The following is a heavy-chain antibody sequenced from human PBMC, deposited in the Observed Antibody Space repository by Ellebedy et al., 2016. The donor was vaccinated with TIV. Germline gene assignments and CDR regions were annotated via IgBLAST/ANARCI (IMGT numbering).Heavy chain of an antibody. J-gene: IGHJ5*02. CDR3: ARRVVGWFDP. D-gene: IGHD2-15*01. CDR1: GASINRSSFY. Sequence: MPSETLSLTCSVSGASINRSSFYWDWVRQPPGKGLEWIGTIYHDGNTFYNPSLQRRVTISVDTSKNRLSLNLSSVTAADTAMYYCARRVVGWFDPWGQGTLVTVSS. CDR2: IYHDGNT. V-gene: IGHV4-39*02.